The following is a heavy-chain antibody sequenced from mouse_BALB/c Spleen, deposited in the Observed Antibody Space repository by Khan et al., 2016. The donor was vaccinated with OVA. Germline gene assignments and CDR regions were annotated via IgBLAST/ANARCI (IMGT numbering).Heavy chain of an antibody. Sequence: QVQLKQSGPGQVQPSQSLSITCTVSGFSLTSYGVHWVRQSPGKGLEWLGVIWSGGSTDYSAAFISRLSITQDNSKSQVFFKMNSLQANDTAIYYCARNYDYDEGLAYWGQGTLVTVSA. V-gene: IGHV2-2*02. CDR3: ARNYDYDEGLAY. D-gene: IGHD2-4*01. CDR1: GFSLTSYG. J-gene: IGHJ3*01. CDR2: IWSGGST.